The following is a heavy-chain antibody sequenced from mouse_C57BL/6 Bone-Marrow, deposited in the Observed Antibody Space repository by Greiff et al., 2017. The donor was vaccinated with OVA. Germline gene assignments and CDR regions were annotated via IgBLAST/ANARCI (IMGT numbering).Heavy chain of an antibody. J-gene: IGHJ4*01. CDR1: GYAFTNYL. V-gene: IGHV1-54*01. CDR3: AERGLDY. Sequence: QVQLQQSGAELVRPGTSVKVSCKASGYAFTNYLIEWVKQRPGQGLEWIGVLNPGSGGTNYNEKFKGKATLTADKSSSTAYMQLSSLTSEDAAVYFCAERGLDYGGQGTSVTVSS. CDR2: LNPGSGGT. D-gene: IGHD3-1*01.